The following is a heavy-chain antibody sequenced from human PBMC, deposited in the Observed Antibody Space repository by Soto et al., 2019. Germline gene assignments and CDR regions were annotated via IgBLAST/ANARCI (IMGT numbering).Heavy chain of an antibody. D-gene: IGHD3-22*01. V-gene: IGHV3-30*18. CDR1: GFTFSSYG. CDR2: TSYDGSIK. CDR3: AKDVGYFYYGMDV. Sequence: GGSLRLSCAASGFTFSSYGMHWVRQAPGKGLEWVAVTSYDGSIKYYADSVKGRFTISRDNSKNTVYLQMSSLRAEDTAVYYCAKDVGYFYYGMDVWRQGTTVTVSS. J-gene: IGHJ6*02.